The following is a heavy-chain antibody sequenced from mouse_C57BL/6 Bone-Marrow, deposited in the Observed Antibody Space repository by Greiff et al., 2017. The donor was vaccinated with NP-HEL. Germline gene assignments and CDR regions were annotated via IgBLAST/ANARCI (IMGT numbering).Heavy chain of an antibody. CDR3: ARRLVGRGYFDV. Sequence: VQLKQSGPELVKPGASVKIPCKASGYTFTDYNMDWVKQSHGKSLEWIGDINPNNGGTIYNQKFKGKATLTVDKSSSTAYMELRSLTSEDTAVYYCARRLVGRGYFDVWGTGTTVTVSS. J-gene: IGHJ1*03. CDR1: GYTFTDYN. CDR2: INPNNGGT. V-gene: IGHV1-18*01. D-gene: IGHD1-1*02.